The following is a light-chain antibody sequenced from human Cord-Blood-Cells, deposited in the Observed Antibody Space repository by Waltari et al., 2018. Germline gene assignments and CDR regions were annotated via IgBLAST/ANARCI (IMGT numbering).Light chain of an antibody. CDR3: QQYNS. J-gene: IGKJ2*01. V-gene: IGKV1-5*03. CDR2: KAS. Sequence: DIQLTQSPSTLSASVGDRVTITCRASQSIRSWLAWYQQKPGKAPKLLIYKASSLESGVPSRFSGSGSGTEFTLTISSLQPDDFATYYCQQYNSFGQGTKLEIK. CDR1: QSIRSW.